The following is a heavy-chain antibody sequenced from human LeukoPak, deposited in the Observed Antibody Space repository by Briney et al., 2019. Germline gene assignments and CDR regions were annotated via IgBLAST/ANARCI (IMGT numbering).Heavy chain of an antibody. CDR1: GGSISSSSYY. J-gene: IGHJ4*02. D-gene: IGHD3-22*01. V-gene: IGHV4-61*01. Sequence: PSETLSLTCTVSGGSISSSSYYWSWIRQPPGKGLEWIGYIYYSGNTNYNPSLKSRVTISVDTSKNQFSLKLSSVTAADTAVYYCARVKGGDGSGYPFDYWGQGTLVTVSS. CDR3: ARVKGGDGSGYPFDY. CDR2: IYYSGNT.